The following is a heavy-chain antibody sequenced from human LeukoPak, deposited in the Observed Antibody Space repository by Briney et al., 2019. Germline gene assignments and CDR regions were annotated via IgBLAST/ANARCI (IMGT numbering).Heavy chain of an antibody. D-gene: IGHD2-2*02. Sequence: GGSLRLSCAASGFTFSSYSMNWVRQAPGKGLEWVSSISSSSSYIYYAGSVKGRFTISRDNAKNSLYLQMNSLRAEDTAVYYCARDLVPAAIGGAFDIWGQGTMVTVSS. CDR2: ISSSSSYI. V-gene: IGHV3-21*01. CDR3: ARDLVPAAIGGAFDI. CDR1: GFTFSSYS. J-gene: IGHJ3*02.